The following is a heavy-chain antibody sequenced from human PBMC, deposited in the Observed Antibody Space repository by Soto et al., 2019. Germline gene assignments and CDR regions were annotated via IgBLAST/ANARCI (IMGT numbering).Heavy chain of an antibody. J-gene: IGHJ3*02. V-gene: IGHV3-15*07. CDR2: VKSKTEGGTT. D-gene: IGHD2-15*01. CDR1: GLPFSNAW. Sequence: VQLVESGGGLVKPGGSLRLSCAASGLPFSNAWMNWVRQAPGKGLEWVGRVKSKTEGGTTDYAAPVKGRFTIERDDSNNTLSLQRNSLKTGDTALYYCTTVLGTSYCSGGNCYYAFDIGGQGTMVTVSS. CDR3: TTVLGTSYCSGGNCYYAFDI.